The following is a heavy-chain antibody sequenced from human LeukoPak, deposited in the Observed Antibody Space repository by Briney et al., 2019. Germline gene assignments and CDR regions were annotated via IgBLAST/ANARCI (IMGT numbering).Heavy chain of an antibody. J-gene: IGHJ3*02. CDR2: IYYSGST. Sequence: DPSETLSLTCTVSGGSISSYYWSWIRQPPGKGLEWIGYIYYSGSTNYNPSLKSRVTISVDTSKNQFSLKLSSVTAADTAVYYCARDGADYGDYERGAFDIWGQGTMVTVSS. D-gene: IGHD4-17*01. V-gene: IGHV4-59*01. CDR1: GGSISSYY. CDR3: ARDGADYGDYERGAFDI.